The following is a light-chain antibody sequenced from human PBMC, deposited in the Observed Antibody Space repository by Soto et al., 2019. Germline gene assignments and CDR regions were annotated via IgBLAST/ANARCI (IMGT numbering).Light chain of an antibody. CDR3: QHYQVGQPIA. J-gene: IGKJ5*01. V-gene: IGKV3-20*01. CDR1: QSVGTR. CDR2: GAS. Sequence: IVLTQSPDTLSFSPGERATLSCRASQSVGTRLAWYQHKTGQAPSLLMSGASSRATGIPDRFSGSGSETDFTLTISRLEPEDFALYYCQHYQVGQPIAFCRGTRLEIK.